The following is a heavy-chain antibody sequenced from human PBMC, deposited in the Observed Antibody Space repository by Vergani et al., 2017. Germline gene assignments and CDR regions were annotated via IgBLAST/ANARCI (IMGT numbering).Heavy chain of an antibody. Sequence: EVQLLQSGGGVIQPGGSVRLSCAASGFTFSACPMTWVRQAPGKGLEWVSAISARYPSTYYADSVKGRFTISRDNSKNMLYLQMNSLRAEDTAVYYCAKDRSWGGGISSWFDPWGQGTLVTVSS. CDR2: ISARYPST. D-gene: IGHD1-26*01. CDR1: GFTFSACP. CDR3: AKDRSWGGGISSWFDP. J-gene: IGHJ5*02. V-gene: IGHV3-23*01.